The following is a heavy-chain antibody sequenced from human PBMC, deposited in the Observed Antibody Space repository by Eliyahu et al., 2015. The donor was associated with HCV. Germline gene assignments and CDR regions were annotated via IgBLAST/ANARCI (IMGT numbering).Heavy chain of an antibody. CDR3: ASGGGGIAVTGTGGWFDP. J-gene: IGHJ5*02. V-gene: IGHV4-59*01. D-gene: IGHD6-19*01. Sequence: QVQLQESGPGLVKPSEXLSLTXTVSGGSXXTXYWSWIRQPPGKGLEXIGXIHYSGSTNYNPSLKSRVTISIDMSKNQXSLNLTSVTAADTAMYYCASGGGGIAVTGTGGWFDPWGQGTLVTVSS. CDR2: IHYSGST. CDR1: GGSXXTXY.